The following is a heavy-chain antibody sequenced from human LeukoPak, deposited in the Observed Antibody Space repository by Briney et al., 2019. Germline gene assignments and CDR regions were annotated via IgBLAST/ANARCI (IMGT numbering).Heavy chain of an antibody. J-gene: IGHJ5*02. V-gene: IGHV1-46*01. CDR1: GYTFTSYY. Sequence: ASVKVSCKASGYTFTSYYMHWVRQAPGQGLEWMGIINPSGGSTSYAQKFQGRVTMTRDMSTSTVYMELSSLRSEDTAVYYCARDLSSWYDDDWFDPWGQGTLVTVSS. D-gene: IGHD6-13*01. CDR3: ARDLSSWYDDDWFDP. CDR2: INPSGGST.